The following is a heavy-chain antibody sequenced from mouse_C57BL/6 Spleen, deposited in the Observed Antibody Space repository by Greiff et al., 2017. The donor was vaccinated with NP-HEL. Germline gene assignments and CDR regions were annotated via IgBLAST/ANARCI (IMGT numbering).Heavy chain of an antibody. Sequence: EVHVVESGGGLVKPGGSLKLSCAASGFTFSSYAMSWVRQTPEKRLEWVATISDGGSYTYYPDNVKGRFTISRDNAKNNLYLQMSHLKSEDTAMYYCARDDGAYWGQGTLVTVSA. CDR3: ARDDGAY. J-gene: IGHJ3*01. V-gene: IGHV5-4*01. D-gene: IGHD2-3*01. CDR1: GFTFSSYA. CDR2: ISDGGSYT.